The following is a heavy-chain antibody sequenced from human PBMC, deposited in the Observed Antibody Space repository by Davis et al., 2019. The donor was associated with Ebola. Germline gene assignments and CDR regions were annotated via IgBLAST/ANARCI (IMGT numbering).Heavy chain of an antibody. CDR3: ARGSYSSGWYTSNNYYYYYYGMDV. CDR1: GCSISSSNW. CDR2: IYHSGST. Sequence: SETLSLTCAASGCSISSSNWWRWVRQPPGKGLEWIGEIYHSGSTNYNPSLKSRVTISVDKSKNQFSLKLSSVTAADTAVYYCARGSYSSGWYTSNNYYYYYYGMDVWGQGTTVTVSS. V-gene: IGHV4-4*02. J-gene: IGHJ6*02. D-gene: IGHD6-19*01.